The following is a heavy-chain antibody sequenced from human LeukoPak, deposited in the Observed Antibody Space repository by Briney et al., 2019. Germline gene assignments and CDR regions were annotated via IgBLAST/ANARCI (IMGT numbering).Heavy chain of an antibody. Sequence: GGSLRLSCAASGFTFSDYYMSWIRQAPGKGLEWVSYISSSGSTIYYADSVKGRFTISRDNAKNSLYLQMNSLRAEDTALYYCAKDMGAAAEVDYWGQGTLVTVSS. CDR2: ISSSGSTI. D-gene: IGHD6-13*01. J-gene: IGHJ4*02. V-gene: IGHV3-11*01. CDR1: GFTFSDYY. CDR3: AKDMGAAAEVDY.